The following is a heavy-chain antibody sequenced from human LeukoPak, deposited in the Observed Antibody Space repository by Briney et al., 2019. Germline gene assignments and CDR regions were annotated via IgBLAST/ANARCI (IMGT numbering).Heavy chain of an antibody. Sequence: GESLKISCKGSGYSFTNYWIHWVRQMPGKGLEWMGVIYPGDSITTYSPSFEGQVSFSVDKSISTAYLRWSSLEASDTAMYFRARRGPRDDLWSGYRAFDIWGQGTTVTVSS. CDR3: ARRGPRDDLWSGYRAFDI. D-gene: IGHD3-3*01. V-gene: IGHV5-51*01. J-gene: IGHJ3*02. CDR1: GYSFTNYW. CDR2: IYPGDSIT.